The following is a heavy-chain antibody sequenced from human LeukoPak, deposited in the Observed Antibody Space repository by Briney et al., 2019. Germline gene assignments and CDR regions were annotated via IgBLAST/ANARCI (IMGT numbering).Heavy chain of an antibody. CDR3: VRNFDY. CDR1: GGTFSGHY. Sequence: SATLSLTCVVYGGTFSGHYWSWIRQPPGKGLEWIGDINQSGRANYNPSLKSQVTISIDTSKNQFSLNLNSVTAADTAVYYCVRNFDYWGQGTLVTVSS. CDR2: INQSGRA. J-gene: IGHJ4*02. V-gene: IGHV4-34*01.